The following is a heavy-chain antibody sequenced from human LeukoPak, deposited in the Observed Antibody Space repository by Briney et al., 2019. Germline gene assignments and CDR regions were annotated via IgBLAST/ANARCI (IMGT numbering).Heavy chain of an antibody. CDR2: IRYDGSNK. J-gene: IGHJ5*02. CDR1: GFTFSSYG. D-gene: IGHD4-23*01. V-gene: IGHV3-30*02. CDR3: AKSILDDYGGNSS. Sequence: GGSLRPSCAASGFTFSSYGMHWVRQAPGKGLEWVAFIRYDGSNKYYADSVKGRFTISRDNYKDKLYLQMNSLRAEDTAVYYCAKSILDDYGGNSSWGQGTLVTVSS.